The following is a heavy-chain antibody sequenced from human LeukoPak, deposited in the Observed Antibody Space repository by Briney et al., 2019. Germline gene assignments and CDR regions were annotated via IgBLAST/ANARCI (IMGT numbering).Heavy chain of an antibody. CDR1: GGSFSGYY. V-gene: IGHV4-34*01. CDR2: ISRDGST. Sequence: SETLSLTCAVYGGSFSGYYWSWIRQPPGKGLDWIGEISRDGSTKYNPSLKNRVTISKDNSKNQFSLKLNSVTAADTAVYYCTTSSGWYSLNYWGQGVLITVSS. J-gene: IGHJ4*02. CDR3: TTSSGWYSLNY. D-gene: IGHD1-26*01.